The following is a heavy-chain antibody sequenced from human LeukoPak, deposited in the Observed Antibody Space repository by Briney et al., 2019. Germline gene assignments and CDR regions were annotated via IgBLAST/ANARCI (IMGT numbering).Heavy chain of an antibody. V-gene: IGHV1-8*01. J-gene: IGHJ6*02. CDR1: GYTLITYD. Sequence: ASVKVSCKASGYTLITYDINWVRQATGQGLEWMGWMNPNSGNTGYAKKFQGRVTMTRNTSISTAYMELSSLRSEDTAVYYCVRLSDIVVVPTWRMDVWGQGTTVTVSS. D-gene: IGHD2-2*01. CDR3: VRLSDIVVVPTWRMDV. CDR2: MNPNSGNT.